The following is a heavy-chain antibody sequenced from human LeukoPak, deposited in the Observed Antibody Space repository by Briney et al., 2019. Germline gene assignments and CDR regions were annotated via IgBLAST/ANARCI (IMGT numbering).Heavy chain of an antibody. Sequence: KPGGSLRLSRVASGFTFSSYSMNWVRQAPGKGLEWVSSISSSSSYIYYADSVKGQFTISRDNAKNSLYLQMNSLRAEDTAVYYCARGDRDLYCSSTSCYPVLGGQGTLVTVSS. V-gene: IGHV3-21*01. D-gene: IGHD2-2*01. CDR2: ISSSSSYI. CDR1: GFTFSSYS. CDR3: ARGDRDLYCSSTSCYPVL. J-gene: IGHJ4*02.